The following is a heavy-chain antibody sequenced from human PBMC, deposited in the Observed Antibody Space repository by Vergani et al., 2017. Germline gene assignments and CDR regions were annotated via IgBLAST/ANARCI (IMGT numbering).Heavy chain of an antibody. J-gene: IGHJ2*01. CDR2: IYVSGIT. V-gene: IGHV4-61*02. Sequence: QVQLQESGPGLVKPSQTLSLTCTVSGASINNDFYYWHWIRQPAGKGLEWIGRIYVSGITDYNSSLQSRVSMSVDTSKNQFSLTLTSVTAADTAVYYCASGKYYSXSTSHFRGRYFDVWGRGTLVTVPS. CDR3: ASGKYYSXSTSHFRGRYFDV. D-gene: IGHD3-16*01. CDR1: GASINNDFYY.